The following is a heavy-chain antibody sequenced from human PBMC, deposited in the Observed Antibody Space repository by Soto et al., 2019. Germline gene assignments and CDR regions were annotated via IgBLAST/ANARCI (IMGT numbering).Heavy chain of an antibody. CDR1: GFTFDDYS. CDR3: AKESNPDFWNTYPNALDH. D-gene: IGHD3-3*01. V-gene: IGHV3-43*01. CDR2: ISWDGGRA. J-gene: IGHJ4*02. Sequence: EVQLEQSGGVVVQPGGSLRLSCAASGFTFDDYSMHWVRQAPGKGLEWVSLISWDGGRANYADSVKGRFTISRDNSKDSLYLQMNSLRPEDTAVYFCAKESNPDFWNTYPNALDHWGPGTLVTVSS.